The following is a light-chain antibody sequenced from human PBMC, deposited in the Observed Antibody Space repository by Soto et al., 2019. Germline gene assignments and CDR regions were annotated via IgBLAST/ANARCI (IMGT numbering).Light chain of an antibody. V-gene: IGLV2-23*01. CDR1: SSDVGTYNL. CDR3: CSYAGSSTHVV. J-gene: IGLJ2*01. CDR2: EGS. Sequence: QSVLTQPASVSGSPGQSITISCTGTSSDVGTYNLVSWYQQHPGKAPKLMIYEGSKRPSGVSNRFSGSKSGNTASLTISGLQAEDEADSYCCSYAGSSTHVVFGGGTKLTVL.